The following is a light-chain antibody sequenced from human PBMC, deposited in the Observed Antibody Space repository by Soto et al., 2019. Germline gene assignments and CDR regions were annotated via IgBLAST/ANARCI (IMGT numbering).Light chain of an antibody. Sequence: DFVMTQAPDSLAVSLGERATINCKSSQSVLYNSNNKNHLGWFQQKPGRPPKLPIYGASFRPSGVPDRFSGSGSGTDFTLTISSLQAEDVAVYYCQQYYSIPFTFGQGTKLEI. J-gene: IGKJ2*01. CDR2: GAS. CDR3: QQYYSIPFT. CDR1: QSVLYNSNNKNH. V-gene: IGKV4-1*01.